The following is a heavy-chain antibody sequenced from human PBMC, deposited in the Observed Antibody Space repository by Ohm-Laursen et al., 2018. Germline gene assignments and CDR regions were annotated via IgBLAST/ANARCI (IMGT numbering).Heavy chain of an antibody. Sequence: SVKVSCKASGGTFSSYAISWVRQAPGQGLEWMGGIIPIFGTANYAQKFQGRVTITADKSTSTAYMELSSLRSEDTAVYYCARVGLNDFWSGYYLWGQGTLVTVSS. CDR3: ARVGLNDFWSGYYL. CDR2: IIPIFGTA. V-gene: IGHV1-69*06. J-gene: IGHJ1*01. CDR1: GGTFSSYA. D-gene: IGHD3-3*01.